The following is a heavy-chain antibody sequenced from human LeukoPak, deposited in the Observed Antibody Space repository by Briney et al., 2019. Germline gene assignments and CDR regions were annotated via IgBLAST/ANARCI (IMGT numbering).Heavy chain of an antibody. CDR1: GGSISSGGYY. CDR2: IYHSGST. Sequence: PSETLSLTCTVSGGSISSGGYYWSWIRQPPGKGLEWIGYIYHSGSTYYNPSLKSRVTISVDRSKNQFSLKLSSVTAADTAVYYCARVDSSGFGGYWGQGTLVTVSS. CDR3: ARVDSSGFGGY. V-gene: IGHV4-30-2*01. J-gene: IGHJ4*02. D-gene: IGHD6-19*01.